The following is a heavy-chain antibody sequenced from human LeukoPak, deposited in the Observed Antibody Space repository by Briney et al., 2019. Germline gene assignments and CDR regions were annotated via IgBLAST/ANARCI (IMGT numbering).Heavy chain of an antibody. V-gene: IGHV1-69*04. CDR1: GGTFSSYA. D-gene: IGHD3-9*01. CDR2: IIPIFGIA. Sequence: SVKVSCKASGGTFSSYAISWVRQAPGQGLEWMGRIIPIFGIANYAQKFQGRVTITADKSTSAAYMELSSLRSEDTAVYYCARALTHHFDYWGQGTLVTVSS. CDR3: ARALTHHFDY. J-gene: IGHJ4*02.